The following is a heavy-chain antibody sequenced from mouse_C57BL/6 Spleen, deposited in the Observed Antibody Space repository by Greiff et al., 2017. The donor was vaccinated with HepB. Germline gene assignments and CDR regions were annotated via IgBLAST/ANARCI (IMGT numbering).Heavy chain of an antibody. Sequence: QVQLQQSGPGLVQPSQSLSITCTVSGFSLTSYGVHWVRQSPGKGLEWLGVIWRGGSTDYNAAFMSRLSITKDNSKSQVFFKMNSLQADDTAIYYCAKSRDDGYFYYFDYWGQGTTLTVSS. V-gene: IGHV2-5*01. J-gene: IGHJ2*01. CDR3: AKSRDDGYFYYFDY. CDR1: GFSLTSYG. CDR2: IWRGGST. D-gene: IGHD2-3*01.